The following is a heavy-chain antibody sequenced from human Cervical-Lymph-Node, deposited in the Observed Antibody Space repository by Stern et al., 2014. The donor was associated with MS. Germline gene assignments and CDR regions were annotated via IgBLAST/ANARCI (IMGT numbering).Heavy chain of an antibody. Sequence: QVQLQESGPGLVQPSQTLSLTCTVSGGSISSGGYYWSWIRQHPGKGLEWIGYIYYSGSTYYNPSLKSRVTISVDTSKNQFSLKLSSVTAADTAVYYCARDLMVRGVIGWFDPWGQGTLVTVSS. CDR2: IYYSGST. J-gene: IGHJ5*02. CDR1: GGSISSGGYY. D-gene: IGHD3-10*01. CDR3: ARDLMVRGVIGWFDP. V-gene: IGHV4-31*03.